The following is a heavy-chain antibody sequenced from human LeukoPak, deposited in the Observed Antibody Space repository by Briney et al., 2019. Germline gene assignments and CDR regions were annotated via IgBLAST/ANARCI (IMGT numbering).Heavy chain of an antibody. D-gene: IGHD3-10*01. Sequence: PSETLSLTCTVSGYSITSGYYWGWIRQPPGKGLEWIGSIYHSGSTFYNPSLKSRVTISVDPSKNQFSLKLSSVTAAGTAVYYCARDQDYYGSGSYGPDYWGQGILVTVSS. CDR2: IYHSGST. J-gene: IGHJ4*02. CDR3: ARDQDYYGSGSYGPDY. CDR1: GYSITSGYY. V-gene: IGHV4-38-2*02.